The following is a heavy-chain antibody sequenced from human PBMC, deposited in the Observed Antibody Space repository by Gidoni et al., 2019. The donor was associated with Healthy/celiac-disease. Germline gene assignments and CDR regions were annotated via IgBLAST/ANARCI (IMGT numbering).Heavy chain of an antibody. V-gene: IGHV1-46*03. CDR2: INPSGGST. J-gene: IGHJ4*02. D-gene: IGHD2-21*02. CDR1: GYHFTCYS. Sequence: QVQLVQSGAEVKKPGDSVKVSWQAYGYHFTCYSMHWVRQAPGQGLEWMGIINPSGGSTSYAQKFQGRVTMTRDTSTSTVYMELSSLRSEDTAVYYCARVGIVVVTQIGFDYWGQGTLVTVSS. CDR3: ARVGIVVVTQIGFDY.